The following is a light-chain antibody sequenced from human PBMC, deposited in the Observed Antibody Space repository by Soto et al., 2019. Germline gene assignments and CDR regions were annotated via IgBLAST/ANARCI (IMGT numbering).Light chain of an antibody. V-gene: IGLV1-40*01. Sequence: QSVLTQPPSVSGAPGQGVTISCAGTSSNIGAGYDVHWYQQVPGTAPKLLIYTNSNRPSGVPDRFSGSKSGNSASLAITGLQGADEADYYCQSYDSSLSALVFGGGTKLTVL. CDR2: TNS. CDR3: QSYDSSLSALV. J-gene: IGLJ3*02. CDR1: SSNIGAGYD.